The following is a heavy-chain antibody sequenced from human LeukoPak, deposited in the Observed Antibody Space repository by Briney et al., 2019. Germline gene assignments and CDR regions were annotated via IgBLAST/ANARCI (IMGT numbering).Heavy chain of an antibody. J-gene: IGHJ4*02. V-gene: IGHV4-59*01. CDR1: GGSFSRYS. CDR3: ARDTTLDEGSSRYGFDY. Sequence: KSSETLSLTCSVSGGSFSRYSWNWIRQPPGKRLEWIGYVYNGGTNYNPSLKSRVTMSVDTSKKRFSLTLTSVNAADTAVYYCARDTTLDEGSSRYGFDYWGQGTLVTVSS. D-gene: IGHD6-13*01. CDR2: VYNGGT.